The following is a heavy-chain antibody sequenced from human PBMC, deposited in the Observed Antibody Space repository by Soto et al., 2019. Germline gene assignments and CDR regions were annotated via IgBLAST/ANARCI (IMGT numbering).Heavy chain of an antibody. CDR2: ISSSSSYI. CDR1: GFTFSSYS. Sequence: EVQLVESGGGLVKPGGSLRLSCAASGFTFSSYSMNWVRQAPGKGLEWVSSISSSSSYIYYADSVKGRFTISRDNAKNSLYLQMNSLRAEDTAVYYSESRRDDDGWSGYSPYYYYYMDVWGKGTTVTVSS. V-gene: IGHV3-21*01. J-gene: IGHJ6*03. CDR3: ESRRDDDGWSGYSPYYYYYMDV. D-gene: IGHD3-3*01.